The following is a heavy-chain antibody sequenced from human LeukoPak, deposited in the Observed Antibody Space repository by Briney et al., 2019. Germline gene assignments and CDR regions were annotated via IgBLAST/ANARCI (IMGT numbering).Heavy chain of an antibody. Sequence: ASVKVSCKASGYTFTIYGISWVRQAPGQGLEWMGWISAYNGNTNYAQKLQDRVTMTTDTSTSTAYMELSRLRSDDTAVYYCAREGYCSGGSCYYYMDVWGKGTTVTVSS. CDR3: AREGYCSGGSCYYYMDV. V-gene: IGHV1-18*01. J-gene: IGHJ6*03. D-gene: IGHD2-15*01. CDR2: ISAYNGNT. CDR1: GYTFTIYG.